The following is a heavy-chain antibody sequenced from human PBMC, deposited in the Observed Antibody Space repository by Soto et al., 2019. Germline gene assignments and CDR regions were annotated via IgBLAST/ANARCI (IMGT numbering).Heavy chain of an antibody. CDR1: GFTFSSYI. J-gene: IGHJ4*02. V-gene: IGHV3-21*01. D-gene: IGHD5-18*01. CDR3: ARVRELWFPNFDY. Sequence: GGSPRLSCAASGFTFSSYIMNWVRQAPGKGLEWVSSISSSRSYIYYADSVKGRFTISRDNAKNSLYLQMNSLRAEDTAVYYCARVRELWFPNFDYWGQGTLVTVSS. CDR2: ISSSRSYI.